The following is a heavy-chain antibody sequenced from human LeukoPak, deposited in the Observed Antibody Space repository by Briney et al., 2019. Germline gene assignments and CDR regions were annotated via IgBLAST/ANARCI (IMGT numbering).Heavy chain of an antibody. V-gene: IGHV3-23*01. J-gene: IGHJ6*02. Sequence: GGSLRLSCAASGGITFSSYAMSWVRQAPGRGLEWVSGISGRGGKTYYADSVKGRFTISRDNSENTIYLQMNSLRAEDTAVYYCAKFGINDFWSGYYYYGMDVWGQGTTVTVSS. CDR1: GGITFSSYA. CDR2: ISGRGGKT. CDR3: AKFGINDFWSGYYYYGMDV. D-gene: IGHD3-3*01.